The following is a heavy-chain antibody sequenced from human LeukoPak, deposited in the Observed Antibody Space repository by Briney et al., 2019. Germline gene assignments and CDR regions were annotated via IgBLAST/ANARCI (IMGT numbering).Heavy chain of an antibody. D-gene: IGHD3-16*01. V-gene: IGHV3-74*01. J-gene: IGHJ4*02. CDR2: VSGDGSIT. Sequence: PGGSLRLSCAAAGFTYSSNWMHWVRQAPGKGLVWVSRVSGDGSITYYADSVKGRFTMSRDNDKNTLYLQINSLRVEDTAVYYCARQNYGNPDYWGQGTLVTVSS. CDR1: GFTYSSNW. CDR3: ARQNYGNPDY.